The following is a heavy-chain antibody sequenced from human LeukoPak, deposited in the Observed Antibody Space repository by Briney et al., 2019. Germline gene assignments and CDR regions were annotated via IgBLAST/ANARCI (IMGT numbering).Heavy chain of an antibody. D-gene: IGHD5-24*01. CDR2: ISSSSVYI. Sequence: GGSLRLSCAASGFTFSSYSMNWVRQAPGKGLEWVSSISSSSVYIYYADSVKGRFTISRDNAKNSLYLQMNSLRAEDTAVYYCARDSGDGYNSLNYFDYWGQGTLVTVSS. CDR3: ARDSGDGYNSLNYFDY. CDR1: GFTFSSYS. V-gene: IGHV3-21*01. J-gene: IGHJ4*02.